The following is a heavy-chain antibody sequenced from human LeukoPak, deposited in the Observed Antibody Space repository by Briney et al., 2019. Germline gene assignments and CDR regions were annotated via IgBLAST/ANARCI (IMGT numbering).Heavy chain of an antibody. Sequence: SETLSLTCAVSGGSISSGGYSWSWIRQPPGKGLEWIGYIYYSGSTYYNPSLKSRVTISVDTSKNQFSLKLSSVTAADTAVYYCARVNGITGTTGAFDIWGQGTMVTVSS. CDR1: GGSISSGGYS. V-gene: IGHV4-30-4*07. CDR2: IYYSGST. D-gene: IGHD1-7*01. J-gene: IGHJ3*02. CDR3: ARVNGITGTTGAFDI.